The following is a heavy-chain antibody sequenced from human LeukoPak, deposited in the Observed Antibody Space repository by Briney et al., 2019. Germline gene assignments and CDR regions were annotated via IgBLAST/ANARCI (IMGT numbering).Heavy chain of an antibody. V-gene: IGHV3-23*01. J-gene: IGHJ4*02. CDR1: GFTFSDYP. CDR2: ISGSGDST. Sequence: HTGGSLRLSCAASGFTFSDYPMTWVRQAPGKGLEWVSGISGSGDSTYYADSVKGRFTISRDNSKNTLHLQMNSLRAEDTAVYYCAKDQTPYYWGQGTLVTVSS. CDR3: AKDQTPYY.